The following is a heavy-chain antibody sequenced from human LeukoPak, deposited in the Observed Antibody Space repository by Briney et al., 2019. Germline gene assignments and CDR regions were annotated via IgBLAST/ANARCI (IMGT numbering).Heavy chain of an antibody. CDR2: INANGGST. V-gene: IGHV1-2*04. D-gene: IGHD3-3*01. J-gene: IGHJ6*02. CDR1: GYTFTGYY. Sequence: GASVKVSCKASGYTFTGYYMHWVRQAPGQALEWMGWINANGGSTNYAQKFQGWVTMTRDTSISTAYMELSRLRSDDTAVYYCARGSPYYDFWSGYLNPPYYYYGMDVWGQGTTVTVSS. CDR3: ARGSPYYDFWSGYLNPPYYYYGMDV.